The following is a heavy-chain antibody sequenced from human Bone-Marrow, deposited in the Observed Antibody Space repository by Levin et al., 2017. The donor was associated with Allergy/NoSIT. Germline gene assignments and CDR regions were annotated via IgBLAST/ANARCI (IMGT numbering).Heavy chain of an antibody. CDR1: GYIFTGYY. CDR2: IIPNTGDT. CDR3: ARERVSDWGIDEPSPIDY. Sequence: ASVKVSCKASGYIFTGYYIHWVRQAPGQGLEWMGWIIPNTGDTKYAQQFQGRVTMTRDTSISTAYMELSSLTSDDTAMYFCARERVSDWGIDEPSPIDYWGQGTLVTVSS. J-gene: IGHJ4*02. D-gene: IGHD7-27*01. V-gene: IGHV1-2*02.